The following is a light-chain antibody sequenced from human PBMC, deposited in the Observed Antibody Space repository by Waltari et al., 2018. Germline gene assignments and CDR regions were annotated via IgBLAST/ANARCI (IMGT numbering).Light chain of an antibody. Sequence: DIVMTQSPDSLAVSLGERATINCKSSRSIFYSPNKNNYLAWYQHKPGQPPKLLIYRASTRQSGVPDRISGSGSGTDFTLTISSLQAEDVAVYYCQQYFSTPYNFGQGTKLEIK. CDR1: RSIFYSPNKNNY. J-gene: IGKJ2*01. V-gene: IGKV4-1*01. CDR3: QQYFSTPYN. CDR2: RAS.